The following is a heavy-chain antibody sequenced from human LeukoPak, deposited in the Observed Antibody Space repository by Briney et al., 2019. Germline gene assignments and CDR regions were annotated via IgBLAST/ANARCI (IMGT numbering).Heavy chain of an antibody. CDR3: ARDGGAGWYFDL. J-gene: IGHJ2*01. CDR1: GFTLSSYW. Sequence: GGSLRLSCAASGFTLSSYWMHWVRQAPGKGLEWVSVMQSGGSTYYADSVKGRFTISRDNSKNTLYLQMNSLRVEDTAVYYCARDGGAGWYFDLWGRGTLVTVSS. D-gene: IGHD3-16*01. V-gene: IGHV3-53*01. CDR2: MQSGGST.